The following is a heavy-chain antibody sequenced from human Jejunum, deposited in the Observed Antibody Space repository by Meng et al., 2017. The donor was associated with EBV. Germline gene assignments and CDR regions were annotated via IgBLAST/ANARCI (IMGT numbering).Heavy chain of an antibody. CDR3: ATFNCTVGTCSFDS. D-gene: IGHD2-8*02. V-gene: IGHV4-34*01. Sequence: QAQVQQCGAGPLRPSETLSLTCAVYGGSFSDYYWSWIRQPPGKGLGWIGEIDHSGRTNYNPSLKSRVTLSLLTSKDHFSLRLSSVTAADTAVYYCATFNCTVGTCSFDSWGQGTLVTVSS. J-gene: IGHJ4*02. CDR1: GGSFSDYY. CDR2: IDHSGRT.